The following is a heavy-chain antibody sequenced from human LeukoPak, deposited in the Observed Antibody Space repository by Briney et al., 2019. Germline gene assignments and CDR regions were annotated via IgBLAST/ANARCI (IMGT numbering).Heavy chain of an antibody. Sequence: GGSLRLSCAASGFTFSSHRMHWVRQAPGKWLVWVSCVSTDGSTTNYADSVKGRFTISRDNAKNTLYLQMNSLRVEDTAVYYCARDTNGLAYWGLGTRVTVSS. D-gene: IGHD2-8*01. V-gene: IGHV3-74*01. CDR2: VSTDGSTT. CDR1: GFTFSSHR. J-gene: IGHJ4*02. CDR3: ARDTNGLAY.